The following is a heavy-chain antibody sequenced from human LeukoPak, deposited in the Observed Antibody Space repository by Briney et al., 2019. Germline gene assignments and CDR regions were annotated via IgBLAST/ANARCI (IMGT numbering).Heavy chain of an antibody. CDR1: GGSVSSGGYS. CDR3: ARVGNWNYAQVWFDP. Sequence: SETLSLTCAVSGGSVSSGGYSWIWIPQPPGKGLEWLGYIYHSGSTYYNPSHKRRVTISVDTSKNQFSLDLSSVTPAATCVFYGARVGNWNYAQVWFDPWGQGTLVTVSS. D-gene: IGHD1-7*01. J-gene: IGHJ5*02. V-gene: IGHV4-30-2*01. CDR2: IYHSGST.